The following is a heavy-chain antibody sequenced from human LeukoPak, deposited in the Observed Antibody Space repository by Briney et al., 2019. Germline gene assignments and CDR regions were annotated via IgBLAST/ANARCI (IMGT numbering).Heavy chain of an antibody. D-gene: IGHD2-21*02. CDR2: ISGSGGIT. CDR3: AKDRVVVTAAPFDY. CDR1: GFTFSTYA. Sequence: GGSLRLSCAASGFTFSTYAMSWVRPAPGKGLEWVSAISGSGGITYYADSVKGRFTISRDNSKNTLYLQRNSLRAEDTAVYYCAKDRVVVTAAPFDYWGQGTLVTVSS. V-gene: IGHV3-23*01. J-gene: IGHJ4*02.